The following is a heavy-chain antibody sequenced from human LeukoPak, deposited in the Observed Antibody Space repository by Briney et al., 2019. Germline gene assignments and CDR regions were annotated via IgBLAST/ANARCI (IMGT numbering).Heavy chain of an antibody. D-gene: IGHD3-22*01. CDR1: GGSISSSSYY. V-gene: IGHV4-39*01. J-gene: IGHJ4*02. Sequence: PSETLSLTCTVSGGSISSSSYYWGWIRQPPGKGLEWIGSIYYSGSTYYNPSLKSRVTISVDTSKNQFSLKLSSVTAADTAVYYCARTDYYDAREDYWGQGTLVTVSS. CDR3: ARTDYYDAREDY. CDR2: IYYSGST.